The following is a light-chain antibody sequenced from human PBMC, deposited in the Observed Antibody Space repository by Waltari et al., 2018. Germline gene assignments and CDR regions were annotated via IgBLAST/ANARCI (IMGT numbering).Light chain of an antibody. J-gene: IGLJ2*01. CDR1: SIDIGHYDY. V-gene: IGLV2-14*03. CDR3: SSYSGTNTRVI. CDR2: DVS. Sequence: QSALTQPASVSGSPGQSISLSCTGTSIDIGHYDYVSSYQHQPGKAPKMMIYDVSHRPSGVSNRFSGSKSGNTASLIISGLQSEDEGDYYCSSYSGTNTRVIFGGGTKLTVL.